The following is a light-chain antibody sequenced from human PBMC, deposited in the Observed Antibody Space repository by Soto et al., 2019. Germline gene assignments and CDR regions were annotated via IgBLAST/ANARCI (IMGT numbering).Light chain of an antibody. CDR3: PQRSNWPIT. V-gene: IGKV3-11*01. Sequence: EIVLTQSPATLSLSPGERATLSCRASQSVSKYLAWYQQKPGQAPRLLIYDASNRATGIPARFSGSGSGTDFTLTISSLEPEDFAVYYCPQRSNWPITFGQGTRWRL. CDR1: QSVSKY. J-gene: IGKJ5*01. CDR2: DAS.